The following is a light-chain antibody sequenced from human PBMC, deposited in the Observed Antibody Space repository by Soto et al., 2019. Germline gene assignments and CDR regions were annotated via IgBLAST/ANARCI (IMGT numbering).Light chain of an antibody. Sequence: DIVITQSPCNLVVSPVETGTISFRASQSINSNLAWYQQKPGQAPRLLIYGASTRATGFPARFSGSGSGTDFTLTISRLEPEDFAVYYCQQYGSSPRTFAQGPKLDI. J-gene: IGKJ1*01. CDR2: GAS. V-gene: IGKV3-20*01. CDR3: QQYGSSPRT. CDR1: QSINSN.